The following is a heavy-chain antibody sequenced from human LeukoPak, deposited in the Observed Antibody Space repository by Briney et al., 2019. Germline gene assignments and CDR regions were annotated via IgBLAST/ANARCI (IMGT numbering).Heavy chain of an antibody. CDR1: GYTFTSYD. D-gene: IGHD2-2*01. CDR3: ARDSCSSTSCYGYFDY. CDR2: MNPNSGNT. J-gene: IGHJ4*02. Sequence: GASVKVSCKASGYTFTSYDINWVRQATGQGLEWMGWMNPNSGNTGYAQKFQGRVTMTRDTSISTAYMELSRLRSDDTAVYYCARDSCSSTSCYGYFDYWAREPWSPSPQ. V-gene: IGHV1-8*01.